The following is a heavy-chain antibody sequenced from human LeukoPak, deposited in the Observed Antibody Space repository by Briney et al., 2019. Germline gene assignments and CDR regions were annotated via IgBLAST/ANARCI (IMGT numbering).Heavy chain of an antibody. D-gene: IGHD2-8*01. CDR1: GGSFSGYY. J-gene: IGHJ6*03. Sequence: SETLSLTCAVYGGSFSGYYWSWIRQPPGKGLEWIGEINHSGSTNYNPFLKSRVTISVDTSKNQFSLKLSSVTAADTAVYYCARARMVYAFYYYYYMDVWGKGTTVTVSS. CDR2: INHSGST. V-gene: IGHV4-34*01. CDR3: ARARMVYAFYYYYYMDV.